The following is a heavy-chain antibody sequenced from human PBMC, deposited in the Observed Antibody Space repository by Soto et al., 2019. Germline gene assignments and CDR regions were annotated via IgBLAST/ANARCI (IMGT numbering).Heavy chain of an antibody. CDR1: GVSISSGDFY. J-gene: IGHJ4*02. CDR2: INYSGST. CDR3: ARQAAYITFDY. V-gene: IGHV4-30-4*01. D-gene: IGHD2-15*01. Sequence: SETLSLTCTVSGVSISSGDFYWSWIRQPPGKGLEWIGSINYSGSTYYNPSLKSRVTISGDTSKTQFSLKLSSVTAADTAVYYCARQAAYITFDYWGQGTLVTV.